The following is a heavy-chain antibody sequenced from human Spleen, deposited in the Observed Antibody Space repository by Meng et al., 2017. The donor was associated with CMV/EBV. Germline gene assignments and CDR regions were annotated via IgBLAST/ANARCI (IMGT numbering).Heavy chain of an antibody. D-gene: IGHD1-26*01. J-gene: IGHJ3*02. Sequence: GGSLRLSCAASGFTFSSYWMHWVRQAPGKGLVWVSRINSDGSSTSYADSVKGRFTISRDNAKNTLYLQMNSLRAEDTAVYYCARVGDAGSRRWELPYRGAFDIWGQGTMVTVSS. CDR2: INSDGSST. CDR1: GFTFSSYW. V-gene: IGHV3-74*01. CDR3: ARVGDAGSRRWELPYRGAFDI.